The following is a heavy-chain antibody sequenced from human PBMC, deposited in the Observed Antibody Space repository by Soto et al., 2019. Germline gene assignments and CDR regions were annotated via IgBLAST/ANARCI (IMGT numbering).Heavy chain of an antibody. CDR3: AREGSYSAYNFAHGIQLWSFDF. D-gene: IGHD5-12*01. CDR1: GGSINTFY. J-gene: IGHJ4*02. Sequence: SETLSLPCTVSGGSINTFYWSWVRQPAGKGLEWIGRIFSRGSTSFNPPLESRVAMSVDTSKNHFFLNLSSVAAADMAVYYCAREGSYSAYNFAHGIQLWSFDFWGQGALVTVSS. V-gene: IGHV4-4*07. CDR2: IFSRGST.